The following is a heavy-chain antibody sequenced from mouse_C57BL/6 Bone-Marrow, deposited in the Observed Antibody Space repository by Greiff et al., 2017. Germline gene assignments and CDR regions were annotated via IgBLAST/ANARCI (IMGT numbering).Heavy chain of an antibody. CDR2: IYPRSGNT. CDR3: ARCMTTVVATPYYYAMDY. J-gene: IGHJ4*01. V-gene: IGHV1-81*01. Sequence: VQLQQSGAELARPGASVKLSCKASGYTFTSYGISWVKQRTGQGLEWIGEIYPRSGNTYYNEKFKGKATLTADKSSSTAYMELRSLTSEDSAVYFCARCMTTVVATPYYYAMDYWGQGTSVTVSS. D-gene: IGHD1-1*01. CDR1: GYTFTSYG.